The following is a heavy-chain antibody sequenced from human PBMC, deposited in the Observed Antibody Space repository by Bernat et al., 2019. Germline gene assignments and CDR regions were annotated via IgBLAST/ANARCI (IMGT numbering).Heavy chain of an antibody. V-gene: IGHV4-4*02. CDR3: ARYSSSWSPAGDAFDI. J-gene: IGHJ3*02. CDR2: IYHSGST. D-gene: IGHD6-13*01. Sequence: VQLVQSGAALVQPGGSLRLSCAASGFTFLSHWMCWVRQPPGKGLEWIGEIYHSGSTNYNPSLKSRVTISVDKSKNQFSLKLSSVTAADMAVYYCARYSSSWSPAGDAFDIWGQGTMVTVSS. CDR1: GFTFLSHW.